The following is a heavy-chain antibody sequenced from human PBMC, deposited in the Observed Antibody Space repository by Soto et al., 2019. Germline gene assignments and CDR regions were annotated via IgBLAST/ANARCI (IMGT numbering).Heavy chain of an antibody. J-gene: IGHJ4*02. CDR3: ARNVEMAAKFDF. D-gene: IGHD6-19*01. Sequence: ASVKVSCKASGYTFTSYDLNWVRQATGQGLEWMGWMNPNSGNTGDAQKLQGRVTMTRNTSISTAYMELSSLRSEDTGVYYCARNVEMAAKFDFWGQGTMVTVSS. CDR2: MNPNSGNT. V-gene: IGHV1-8*01. CDR1: GYTFTSYD.